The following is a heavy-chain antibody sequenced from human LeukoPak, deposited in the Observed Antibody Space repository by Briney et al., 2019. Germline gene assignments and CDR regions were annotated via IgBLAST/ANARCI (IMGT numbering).Heavy chain of an antibody. D-gene: IGHD4-17*01. J-gene: IGHJ6*03. V-gene: IGHV4-59*08. CDR1: GDSISSYY. CDR3: ARGSLRRTTVTTSYYYYYMDV. Sequence: SETLSLTCTVSGDSISSYYWTWIRQPPGKGLEWIGYIYYSGSTNYNPSLKSRVTISVDTSKNQFSLKLSSVTAADTAVYYCARGSLRRTTVTTSYYYYYMDVWGKGTTVTVSS. CDR2: IYYSGST.